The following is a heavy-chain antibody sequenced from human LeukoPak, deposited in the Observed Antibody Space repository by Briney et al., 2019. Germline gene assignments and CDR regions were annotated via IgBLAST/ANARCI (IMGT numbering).Heavy chain of an antibody. D-gene: IGHD4-17*01. J-gene: IGHJ4*02. V-gene: IGHV4-34*01. CDR3: ARGSVTIVDY. CDR2: INHSGST. CDR1: GGSFSGYY. Sequence: SETLSLTCAVYGGSFSGYYWSWIRQPPGKGLEWIGEINHSGSTNYNPSLKSRVTISVDRSKNQFSLKLNSVTAADTAVYYCARGSVTIVDYWGQGTLVTVSS.